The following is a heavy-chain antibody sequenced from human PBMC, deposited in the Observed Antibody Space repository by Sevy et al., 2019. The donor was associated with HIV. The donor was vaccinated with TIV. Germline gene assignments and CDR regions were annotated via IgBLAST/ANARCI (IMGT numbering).Heavy chain of an antibody. J-gene: IGHJ6*02. Sequence: GSLRLSCAASGFIFTTYGMHWVRQAPGKGLEWVAIVSYDGSNKFYADSVKGRFTISRDNSKNTLYLQMNSLGTEDTVVYYCAKEIGSSGGDLYYYGMDVWGQGTTVTVSS. CDR2: VSYDGSNK. V-gene: IGHV3-30*18. CDR3: AKEIGSSGGDLYYYGMDV. CDR1: GFIFTTYG. D-gene: IGHD6-19*01.